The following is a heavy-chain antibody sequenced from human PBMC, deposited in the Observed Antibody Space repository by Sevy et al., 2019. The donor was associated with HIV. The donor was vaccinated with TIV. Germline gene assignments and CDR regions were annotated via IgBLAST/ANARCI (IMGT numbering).Heavy chain of an antibody. V-gene: IGHV4-59*08. CDR3: ARLRWDLVVVPGATPGCYFDS. J-gene: IGHJ4*02. D-gene: IGHD2-2*02. CDR1: GDSINTYY. CDR2: VSHSGNT. Sequence: SETLSLTCTVSGDSINTYYWSWIRQPPGKGLEWIGYVSHSGNTNYNPSLKTRVSMSVDTSTNQFSLKVKSVTAADTAVYYCARLRWDLVVVPGATPGCYFDSWGQGTLVTVSS.